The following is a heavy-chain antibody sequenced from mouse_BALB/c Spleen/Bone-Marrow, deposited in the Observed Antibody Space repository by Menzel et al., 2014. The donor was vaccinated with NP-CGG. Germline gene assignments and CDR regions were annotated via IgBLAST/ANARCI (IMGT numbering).Heavy chain of an antibody. J-gene: IGHJ4*01. CDR1: GFSLTNYG. CDR2: IWSDGST. V-gene: IGHV2-6-1*01. Sequence: VHLVESGPGLVAPSQSLSITCTISGFSLTNYGVHWVRQPPGKGLEWLVVIWSDGSTTYNSALKSRLSISKDNSKSQVFLKMNSLQTDDTAMYCCARHRYYAMDYWGQGTSVTVSS. CDR3: ARHRYYAMDY.